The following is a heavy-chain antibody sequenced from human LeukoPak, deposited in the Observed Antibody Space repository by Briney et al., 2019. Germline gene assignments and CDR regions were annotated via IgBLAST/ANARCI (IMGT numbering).Heavy chain of an antibody. CDR1: GSTFSNYA. J-gene: IGHJ3*02. V-gene: IGHV3-23*01. CDR3: AKGGSSLGSVFDI. CDR2: ISDSGDST. Sequence: GGSLRLSCAASGSTFSNYAMSWVRQAPGKGLEWVSDISDSGDSTYYADSVKGRFINSRDNSKNTLYLQMNSLRAEDTAVYYCAKGGSSLGSVFDIWGQGTLVTVSS. D-gene: IGHD6-13*01.